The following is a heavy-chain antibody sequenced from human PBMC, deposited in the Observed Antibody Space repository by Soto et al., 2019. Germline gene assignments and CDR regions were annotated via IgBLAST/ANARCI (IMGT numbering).Heavy chain of an antibody. V-gene: IGHV1-8*01. Sequence: QVQLVQSGSEMKKPGASVRVSCEASGYSFTSDNINWVRQAPGQGLEWVGWINTYSGRSGCGQKFQGRVTLTRDTSIHTAYMELTNLRSEDTAVYYCARGQDYFDTSGDNDYWGRGNLIIVSS. CDR1: GYSFTSDN. D-gene: IGHD3-22*01. CDR3: ARGQDYFDTSGDNDY. J-gene: IGHJ4*02. CDR2: INTYSGRS.